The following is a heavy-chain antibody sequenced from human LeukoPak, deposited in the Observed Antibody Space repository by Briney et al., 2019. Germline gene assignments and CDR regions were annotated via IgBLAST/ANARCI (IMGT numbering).Heavy chain of an antibody. V-gene: IGHV3-21*01. CDR1: GFTFSSYS. J-gene: IGHJ4*02. CDR3: ARLTSLRYFDWLSIDY. D-gene: IGHD3-9*01. Sequence: GGSLRLSCAASGFTFSSYSMNWVRQAPGKGLEWVSSISSSSSYIYYADSVKGRFTISRDNAKNSLYLQMNSLRAEDTAVYYCARLTSLRYFDWLSIDYWGQGTLVTVSS. CDR2: ISSSSSYI.